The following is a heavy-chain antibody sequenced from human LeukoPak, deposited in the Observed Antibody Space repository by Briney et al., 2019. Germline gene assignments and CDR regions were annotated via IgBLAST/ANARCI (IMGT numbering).Heavy chain of an antibody. Sequence: GGSLRLSCAASGFTFSSYGMHWVREAPGKGLEWVAFIRYDGSNKYYADSVKGRFTISRDNSKNTLYLQMNSLRAEDTAVYYCAKDLGSSGWDSLDYWGQGTLVTVSS. J-gene: IGHJ4*02. CDR1: GFTFSSYG. D-gene: IGHD6-19*01. V-gene: IGHV3-30*02. CDR3: AKDLGSSGWDSLDY. CDR2: IRYDGSNK.